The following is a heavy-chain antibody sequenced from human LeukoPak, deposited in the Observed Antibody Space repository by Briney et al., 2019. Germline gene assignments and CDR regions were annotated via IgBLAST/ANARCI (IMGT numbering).Heavy chain of an antibody. J-gene: IGHJ2*01. V-gene: IGHV4-4*07. Sequence: KTSETLSLTCTVSGGSISSYYWNWIRQPAGEGLEWIGRGYSSGTTNYNPSLQSRVTMSVDSSKNEFSLKLNSVTAADTAVYYCARGRYCTTTSCTYWYFDLWGRGTLVTVSS. CDR1: GGSISSYY. CDR2: GYSSGTT. CDR3: ARGRYCTTTSCTYWYFDL. D-gene: IGHD2-2*01.